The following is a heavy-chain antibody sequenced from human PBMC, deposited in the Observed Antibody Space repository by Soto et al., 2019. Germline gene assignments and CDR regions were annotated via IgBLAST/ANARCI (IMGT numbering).Heavy chain of an antibody. D-gene: IGHD3-22*01. Sequence: GGSLRLSCAASGFAFSNTWMSWVRQAPGKGLEWVGRITSKTDGGTTAYAAPLKDRFTISRDDSKNTLYLQMNSLKTEDTALYYCLRYYGPSGHWGWGQGTLVTVSS. CDR3: LRYYGPSGHWG. CDR1: GFAFSNTW. J-gene: IGHJ4*02. V-gene: IGHV3-15*01. CDR2: ITSKTDGGTT.